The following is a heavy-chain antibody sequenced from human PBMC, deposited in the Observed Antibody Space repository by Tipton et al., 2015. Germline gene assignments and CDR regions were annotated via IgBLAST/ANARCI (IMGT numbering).Heavy chain of an antibody. D-gene: IGHD3-16*01. J-gene: IGHJ3*02. CDR3: ARHLFNRAYYVFDAFDI. CDR1: GGSISSSSYY. V-gene: IGHV4-39*01. Sequence: TLSLTCTVSGGSISSSSYYWGWIRQPPGKGLERIGSIYYSGSTYYSPSLRSRVTISVDTSKNQFSLNLNSVTAADTAVYYCARHLFNRAYYVFDAFDIWGQGTMVTVSS. CDR2: IYYSGST.